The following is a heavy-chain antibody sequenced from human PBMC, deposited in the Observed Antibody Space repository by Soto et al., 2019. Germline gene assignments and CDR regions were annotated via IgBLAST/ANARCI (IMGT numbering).Heavy chain of an antibody. V-gene: IGHV3-30-3*01. D-gene: IGHD3-3*01. CDR2: ISYDGSNK. CDR1: GFTFSSYA. J-gene: IGHJ4*02. Sequence: SGGSLRLSCAASGFTFSSYAMHWVRQAPGKGLEWVAVISYDGSNKYYADSVKGRFTISRDNSKNTLYLQMNSLRAEDTAVYYCARDQYYDFWSGYPPAGFDYWGQGTLVTVSS. CDR3: ARDQYYDFWSGYPPAGFDY.